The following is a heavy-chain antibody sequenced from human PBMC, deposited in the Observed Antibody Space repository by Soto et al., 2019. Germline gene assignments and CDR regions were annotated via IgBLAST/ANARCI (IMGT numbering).Heavy chain of an antibody. CDR1: GGSISSGGYY. D-gene: IGHD6-13*01. V-gene: IGHV4-31*03. CDR3: SAAAECYYYGMDV. Sequence: QVQLQESGPGLVKPSQTLSLTCTVSGGSISSGGYYWSWIRQHPGEGLEWIGYNYYSGSTYYNPSLKRRVTISVDTSKDQFSLKLSSVTAADTAVYYCSAAAECYYYGMDVWGQGTTVTVSS. CDR2: NYYSGST. J-gene: IGHJ6*02.